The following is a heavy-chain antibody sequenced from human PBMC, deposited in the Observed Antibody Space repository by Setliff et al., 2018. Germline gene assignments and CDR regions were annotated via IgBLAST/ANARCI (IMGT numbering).Heavy chain of an antibody. CDR3: ARGQDYYDPSGYYKLGY. CDR2: INHDGGS. J-gene: IGHJ4*02. Sequence: LSLTCAVYGESLRGYYWAWIRQSPGKGLEWIGEINHDGGSNYNPSLKSRVTMSIDMSEKQFSLKLRSVTVADTAVYYCARGQDYYDPSGYYKLGYWGPGTLVTVSS. V-gene: IGHV4-34*01. D-gene: IGHD3-22*01. CDR1: GESLRGYY.